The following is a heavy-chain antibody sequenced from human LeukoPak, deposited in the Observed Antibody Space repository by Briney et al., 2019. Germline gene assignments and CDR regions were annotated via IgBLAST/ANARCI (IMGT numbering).Heavy chain of an antibody. CDR2: IYYSGST. J-gene: IGHJ6*03. Sequence: SETLSLTCTVSGGSISSNNYYWGWIRQPPGKGLEWIGNIYYSGSTYYNPSLKSRVTISVDTSKNQFSLKLSSVTAADTAVYYCARVGQDGYYDFWSGYYYYYYMDVWGKGTTVTVSS. CDR1: GGSISSNNYY. V-gene: IGHV4-39*01. D-gene: IGHD3-3*01. CDR3: ARVGQDGYYDFWSGYYYYYYMDV.